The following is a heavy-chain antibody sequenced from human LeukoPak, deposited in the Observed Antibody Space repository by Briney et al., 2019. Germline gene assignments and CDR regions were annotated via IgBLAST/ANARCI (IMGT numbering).Heavy chain of an antibody. Sequence: GRSLRLSCAASGFTFSSYGMHWVRQAPGKGLEWVAVISYDGSNKYYADSVKGRFTISRDNSKNTLYLQMNSLRAEDTAVYYCATYYCELLSGYYFDYWGQGTLVTVSS. CDR1: GFTFSSYG. V-gene: IGHV3-30*03. CDR2: ISYDGSNK. CDR3: ATYYCELLSGYYFDY. J-gene: IGHJ4*02. D-gene: IGHD1-26*01.